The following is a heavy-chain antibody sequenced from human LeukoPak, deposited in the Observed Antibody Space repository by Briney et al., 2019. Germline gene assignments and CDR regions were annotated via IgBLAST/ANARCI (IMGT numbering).Heavy chain of an antibody. J-gene: IGHJ4*02. CDR3: ATPRGSGSYLAFDY. Sequence: GGSLRPSCAASGFTFSSYAMSWVRQAPGKGLEWVSRINSDGSSTSYADSVKGRFTISRDNAKNTLYLQMNSLRAEDTAVYYCATPRGSGSYLAFDYWGQGTLVTVSS. CDR2: INSDGSST. V-gene: IGHV3-74*01. D-gene: IGHD1-26*01. CDR1: GFTFSSYA.